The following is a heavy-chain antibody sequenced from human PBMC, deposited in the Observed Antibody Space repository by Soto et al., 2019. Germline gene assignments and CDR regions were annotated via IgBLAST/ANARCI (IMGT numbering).Heavy chain of an antibody. Sequence: SVKVSCKASGGTFSTYTFSWLRQAPGQGLEWMGRIIPIFGTPYYAQKFQGRVTITADKSTSTVYMELSSLGSDDTAVYFCARGLECRGYCLDKPTWFGPWGQGTLVTVSS. J-gene: IGHJ5*02. CDR1: GGTFSTYT. CDR2: IIPIFGTP. D-gene: IGHD2-15*01. CDR3: ARGLECRGYCLDKPTWFGP. V-gene: IGHV1-69*06.